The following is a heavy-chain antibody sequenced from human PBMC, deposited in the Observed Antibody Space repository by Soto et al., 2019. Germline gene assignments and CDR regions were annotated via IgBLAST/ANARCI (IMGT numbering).Heavy chain of an antibody. CDR1: GGSISSSSYY. D-gene: IGHD2-15*01. V-gene: IGHV4-39*01. CDR2: IYYSGST. CDR3: ARHRLVAATHFLDY. J-gene: IGHJ4*02. Sequence: QLQLQESGPGLVKPSETLSLTCTVSGGSISSSSYYWGWIRQPPGKGLEWIGSIYYSGSTYYNPSLKSRVTITVDTSKNQSSLKLSSVTAAVTAVYYCARHRLVAATHFLDYWGQGPLVTVSS.